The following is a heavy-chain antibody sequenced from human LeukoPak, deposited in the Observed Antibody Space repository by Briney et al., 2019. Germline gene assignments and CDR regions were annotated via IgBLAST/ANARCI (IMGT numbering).Heavy chain of an antibody. Sequence: SETLSLTCTVSGASISGYYWNWIRQPPGKGLEWIGYMSYSGSTNYNPSLRSRVTISVDTSKNQFSLKLSSVTAADTAVYYCARGGYSGYGVGARLKPFGYWGQGTLVTVSS. J-gene: IGHJ4*02. CDR2: MSYSGST. V-gene: IGHV4-59*12. CDR1: GASISGYY. CDR3: ARGGYSGYGVGARLKPFGY. D-gene: IGHD5-12*01.